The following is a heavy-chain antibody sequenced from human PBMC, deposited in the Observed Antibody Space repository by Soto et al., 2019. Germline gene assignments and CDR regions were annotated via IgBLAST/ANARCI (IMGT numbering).Heavy chain of an antibody. CDR1: GYTFTSYA. CDR2: INAGNGNT. Sequence: EASVKVSCKASGYTFTSYAMHWVRQAPGQRLEWMGWINAGNGNTKYSQKFQGRVTITRDTSASTAYMELSSLRSEDTAVYYCAREAVVITGYYYYGMDVWGQGTTVTVSS. D-gene: IGHD3-22*01. V-gene: IGHV1-3*01. CDR3: AREAVVITGYYYYGMDV. J-gene: IGHJ6*02.